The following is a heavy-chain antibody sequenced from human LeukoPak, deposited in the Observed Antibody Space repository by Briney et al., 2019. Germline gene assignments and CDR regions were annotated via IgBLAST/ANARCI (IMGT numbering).Heavy chain of an antibody. V-gene: IGHV4-39*07. J-gene: IGHJ3*02. CDR1: GGSISSTYY. CDR3: ARRYCSGGSCYSERGAFDI. CDR2: IYYSGAT. Sequence: SETLSLTCTVSGGSISSTYYWDWIRQPPGKGLEWIGSIYYSGATYYNPSLKSRVTISVDTSKNQFSLKLSSVTAADTAVYYCARRYCSGGSCYSERGAFDIWGQGTMVTVSS. D-gene: IGHD2-15*01.